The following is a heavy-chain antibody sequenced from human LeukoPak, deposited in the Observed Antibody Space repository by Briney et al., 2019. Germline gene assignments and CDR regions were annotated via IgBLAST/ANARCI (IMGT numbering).Heavy chain of an antibody. J-gene: IGHJ4*02. CDR1: GFTFTNYG. CDR2: IIGRGTST. V-gene: IGHV3-23*01. CDR3: AKDATPLNYYDSSGYPG. Sequence: GGTLRLSCVASGFTFTNYGMAWVRQIPGKGLEWVSAIIGRGTSTYYADSVKGRFTISRDNSKNTLYLQMNSLRAVDTAVYYCAKDATPLNYYDSSGYPGWGQGTLVTVSS. D-gene: IGHD3-22*01.